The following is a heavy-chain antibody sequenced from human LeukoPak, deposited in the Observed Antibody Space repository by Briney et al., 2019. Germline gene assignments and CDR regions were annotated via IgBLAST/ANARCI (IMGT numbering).Heavy chain of an antibody. V-gene: IGHV3-66*01. D-gene: IGHD4-23*01. CDR1: GFTVSSNY. CDR3: ARSSSLDYGGEIDY. CDR2: IYSGGST. J-gene: IGHJ4*02. Sequence: GGSLRLSCAASGFTVSSNYMNWVRQAPGKGLEWVSVIYSGGSTYYADSVKGRFTISRDNSKNTLYLQMNSLRAEDTAVYYCARSSSLDYGGEIDYWGQGTLVTVSS.